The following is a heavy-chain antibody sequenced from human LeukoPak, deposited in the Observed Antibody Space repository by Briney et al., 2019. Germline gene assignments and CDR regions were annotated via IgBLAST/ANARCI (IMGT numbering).Heavy chain of an antibody. J-gene: IGHJ4*02. CDR1: VYTFTAYY. Sequence: GASVKVSSTPSVYTFTAYYMHWVRQAPGHGLEWMGWINPNSGGTNYAPKFQGRVTMTKDTSISTAYMELSRLRSDDTAVYYCAREGMPSGYGPYYYDSSGYYRYYFDYWGQGTLVTVSS. V-gene: IGHV1-2*02. CDR2: INPNSGGT. D-gene: IGHD3-22*01. CDR3: AREGMPSGYGPYYYDSSGYYRYYFDY.